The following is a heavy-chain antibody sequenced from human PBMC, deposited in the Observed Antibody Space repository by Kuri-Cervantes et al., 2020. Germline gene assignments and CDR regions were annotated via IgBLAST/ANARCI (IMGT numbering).Heavy chain of an antibody. V-gene: IGHV4-39*07. J-gene: IGHJ4*02. CDR3: ARVSIAVAGVIDY. D-gene: IGHD6-19*01. Sequence: GSLRLSCIVSGGSISSSSYYWGWIRQPPGKGLEWIGSIYYSGNTNYNPSLRNRVTISIDTSKNQFSLKVTSVTATDTAVYYCARVSIAVAGVIDYWGQGTLVTVSS. CDR2: IYYSGNT. CDR1: GGSISSSSYY.